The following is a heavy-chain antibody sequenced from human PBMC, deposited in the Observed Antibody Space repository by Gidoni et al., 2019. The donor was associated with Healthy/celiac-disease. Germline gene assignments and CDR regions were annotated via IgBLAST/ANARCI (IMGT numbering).Heavy chain of an antibody. J-gene: IGHJ4*02. CDR1: GWSFSGYF. Sequence: QLQLQQWGAGLLKPSDTLSLTCAVYGWSFSGYFWSWIRQPPGKGLVWIGEINHSGSTNYNPSLKSRVTISVDTSKNQFSLKLSSVTAADTAVYYCASSVEMATITGYWGQGTLVTVSS. CDR3: ASSVEMATITGY. D-gene: IGHD5-12*01. V-gene: IGHV4-34*01. CDR2: INHSGST.